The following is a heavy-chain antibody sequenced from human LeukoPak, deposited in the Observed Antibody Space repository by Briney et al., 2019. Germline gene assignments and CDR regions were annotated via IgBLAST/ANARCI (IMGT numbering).Heavy chain of an antibody. CDR3: ARPRAYDSRDLDY. D-gene: IGHD3-16*01. V-gene: IGHV3-74*01. CDR2: IDTDGTDT. CDR1: GFTFGTYW. J-gene: IGHJ4*02. Sequence: GGSLRLSCAASGFTFGTYWMHWVRQAPGKGLVWASRIDTDGTDTAYADSVKGRFTISRDNAKNTLYLQMNSLRAEDTAVYYCARPRAYDSRDLDYWGQGSLVTVSS.